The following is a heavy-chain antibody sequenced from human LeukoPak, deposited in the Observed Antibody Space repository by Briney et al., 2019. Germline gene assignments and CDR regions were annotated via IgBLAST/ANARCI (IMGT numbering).Heavy chain of an antibody. J-gene: IGHJ4*02. CDR2: ISTYNGNT. D-gene: IGHD4-17*01. CDR1: GYTFTSYG. V-gene: IGHV1-18*01. Sequence: ASVKVSCKASGYTFTSYGISWVRQAPGQGLEWMGWISTYNGNTNYAQNLQGRVTMTTDTPTSTAYMELRSLRSDDTAVYYCARGGNYGDYFGVFDYWGQGTLVTVSS. CDR3: ARGGNYGDYFGVFDY.